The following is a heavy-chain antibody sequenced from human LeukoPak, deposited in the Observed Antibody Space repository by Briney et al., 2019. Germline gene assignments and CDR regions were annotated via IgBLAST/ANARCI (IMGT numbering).Heavy chain of an antibody. D-gene: IGHD6-19*01. CDR2: MNPNSGNT. Sequence: ASVKVSCKASGYTFTSYDINWVRQATGQGLEWMGWMNPNSGNTGYAQKFQGRVTMTRNTSISTAYMELSSLRSEDTAVYYCARGPQGLYSSGWKQFDYWGQGTLVTVSS. CDR3: ARGPQGLYSSGWKQFDY. V-gene: IGHV1-8*01. J-gene: IGHJ4*02. CDR1: GYTFTSYD.